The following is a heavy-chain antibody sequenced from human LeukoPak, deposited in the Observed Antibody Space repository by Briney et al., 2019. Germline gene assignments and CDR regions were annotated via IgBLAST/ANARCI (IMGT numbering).Heavy chain of an antibody. CDR2: IYYSGST. CDR3: ATDTAMVTDY. CDR1: GGSISSSSYY. D-gene: IGHD5-18*01. J-gene: IGHJ4*02. Sequence: SETLSLTCTVSGGSISSSSYYRGWIRQPPGKGLEWIGSIYYSGSTYYNPSLKSRVTISVDTSKNQFSLKLSSVTAADTAVYYCATDTAMVTDYWGQGTPVTVSS. V-gene: IGHV4-39*01.